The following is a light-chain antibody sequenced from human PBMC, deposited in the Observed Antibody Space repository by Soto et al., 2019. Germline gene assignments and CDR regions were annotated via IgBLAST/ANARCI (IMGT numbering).Light chain of an antibody. CDR2: GAS. V-gene: IGKV3-15*01. Sequence: DIVMTQSPATLSVSPGEGATLSCRASQSVSTNLAWYQQKPGQAPRLLIYGASTRATGIPARFSGSGSGTEFTLTISSLQSEDLTTYYCQQYNNWPYTFGQGTKVDIK. J-gene: IGKJ2*01. CDR3: QQYNNWPYT. CDR1: QSVSTN.